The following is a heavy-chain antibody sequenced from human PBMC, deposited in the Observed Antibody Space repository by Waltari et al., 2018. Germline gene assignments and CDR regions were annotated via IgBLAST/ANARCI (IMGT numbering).Heavy chain of an antibody. D-gene: IGHD3-16*01. V-gene: IGHV4-34*01. CDR2: INHSGST. Sequence: QVQLQQWGAGLLKPSETLSLTCAVYGGSFSGYYWGWIRQPPGKGLEWIGEINHSGSTNYNRSLKSRVAISVDTSKNQFSLKLSSVTAADTAVYYCARGGGDGYPTDYWGQGTLVTVSS. J-gene: IGHJ4*02. CDR3: ARGGGDGYPTDY. CDR1: GGSFSGYY.